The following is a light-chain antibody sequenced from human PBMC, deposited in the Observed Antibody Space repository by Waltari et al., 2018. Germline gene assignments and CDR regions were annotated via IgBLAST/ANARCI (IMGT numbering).Light chain of an antibody. CDR3: QQYYSLPWT. CDR1: PSVFLNSNNKNY. CDR2: WAS. J-gene: IGKJ1*01. Sequence: DIVMTQSPDSLAVSLGERATINCKSSPSVFLNSNNKNYLAGYQQKPGQPPKLLIYWASTRESGVPDRFSGSGSGTYFTLTISSLQAEDVAVYYCQQYYSLPWTFGQGTTVEIK. V-gene: IGKV4-1*01.